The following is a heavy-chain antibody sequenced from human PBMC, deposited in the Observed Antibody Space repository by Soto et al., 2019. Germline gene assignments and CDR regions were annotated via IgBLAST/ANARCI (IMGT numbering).Heavy chain of an antibody. CDR3: ARDGILGTTQGSWFDP. D-gene: IGHD1-26*01. CDR1: GYTFASYG. J-gene: IGHJ5*02. V-gene: IGHV1-18*01. Sequence: QVQLVQSGAAVKEPGASVKVSCKASGYTFASYGINWVRQAPGQGLEWMGWISGYNGNTKYAQKFQGRVTVTTDTSTSTGYMELRSLRSDDTAVYYCARDGILGTTQGSWFDPWGQGTLVTVSS. CDR2: ISGYNGNT.